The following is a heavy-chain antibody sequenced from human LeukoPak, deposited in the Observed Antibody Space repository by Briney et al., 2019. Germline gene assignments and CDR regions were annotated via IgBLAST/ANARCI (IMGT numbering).Heavy chain of an antibody. CDR2: ISGDGGST. CDR1: GFTFDDYA. CDR3: AKDLIRTKQQLVTGYYYYYYYGMDV. V-gene: IGHV3-43*02. J-gene: IGHJ6*02. Sequence: GGSLRLSCAASGFTFDDYAMHWVRQAPGKGLEWVSLISGDGGSTYYADSVKGRFTISRDNSKNSLYLQMNSLRTEDTALYYCAKDLIRTKQQLVTGYYYYYYYGMDVWGQGTTVTVSS. D-gene: IGHD6-13*01.